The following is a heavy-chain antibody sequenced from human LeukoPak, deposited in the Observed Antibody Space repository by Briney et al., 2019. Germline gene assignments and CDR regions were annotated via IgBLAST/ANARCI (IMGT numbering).Heavy chain of an antibody. CDR3: ARVSYQDGFDY. Sequence: ASVKVSCKSSGYTFTCYYMHWERQRPGQGHEWMGWINPNSGGTNYAQKFQGRVTMTRDTSISTAYMELSRLRSDDTAVYYCARVSYQDGFDYWGQGTLATVSS. CDR1: GYTFTCYY. V-gene: IGHV1-2*02. J-gene: IGHJ4*02. CDR2: INPNSGGT. D-gene: IGHD5-24*01.